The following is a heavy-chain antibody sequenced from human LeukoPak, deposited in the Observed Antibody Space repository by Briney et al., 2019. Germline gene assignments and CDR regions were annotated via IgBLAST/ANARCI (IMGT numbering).Heavy chain of an antibody. CDR2: ISGTGGST. CDR1: GFTFSSYA. CDR3: AKDLSSSWYPPRSNWNDPFDY. D-gene: IGHD6-13*01. J-gene: IGHJ4*02. Sequence: GGSLRLSCAASGFTFSSYAMSWVRQAPGKGLEWVSAISGTGGSTYYADSVKGRFTISRDNSKNTLYLQMNSLRAEDTAVYYCAKDLSSSWYPPRSNWNDPFDYWGQGTLVTVSS. V-gene: IGHV3-23*01.